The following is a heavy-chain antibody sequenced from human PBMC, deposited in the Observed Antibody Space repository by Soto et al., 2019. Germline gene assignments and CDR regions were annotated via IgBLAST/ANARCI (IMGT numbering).Heavy chain of an antibody. Sequence: EVQLLESGGGLVQPGGSLRLSCAASGFTFSSYAMSWVRQAPGKGLEWVSAISGSGGSTYYADSVKGRFTISRDNSKNTLYPQMNSLRAEDTAVYYCAKGEDTIFGVVRAYYMDVWGKGTTVTVSS. CDR1: GFTFSSYA. CDR2: ISGSGGST. V-gene: IGHV3-23*01. J-gene: IGHJ6*03. CDR3: AKGEDTIFGVVRAYYMDV. D-gene: IGHD3-3*01.